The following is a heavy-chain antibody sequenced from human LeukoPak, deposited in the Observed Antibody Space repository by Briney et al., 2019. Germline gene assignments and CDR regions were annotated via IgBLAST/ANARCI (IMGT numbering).Heavy chain of an antibody. CDR3: ARGTLRSFDY. J-gene: IGHJ4*02. V-gene: IGHV3-48*02. CDR2: ITSSSSTI. Sequence: PGGSLRLSCAASGFTFSSYSMNWVRQAPGKGLEWVSYITSSSSTIYYADSVKGRFTISRDNAKNSLYLQMSSLRDEDTAVYYCARGTLRSFDYWGQGTLVTVSS. CDR1: GFTFSSYS. D-gene: IGHD3-3*01.